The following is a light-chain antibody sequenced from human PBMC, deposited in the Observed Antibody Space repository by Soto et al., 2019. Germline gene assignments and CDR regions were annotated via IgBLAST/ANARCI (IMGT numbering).Light chain of an antibody. Sequence: EIVLTQSPATLSLSPVEIATLSFMASQSVSSYLAWYQQKPGQAPRLLIYDASNRATGIPARFSGSGSGTDFTLTISSLEPEDFAVYYCRQRSNWPITFGQGTRLEIK. CDR3: RQRSNWPIT. J-gene: IGKJ5*01. V-gene: IGKV3-11*01. CDR2: DAS. CDR1: QSVSSY.